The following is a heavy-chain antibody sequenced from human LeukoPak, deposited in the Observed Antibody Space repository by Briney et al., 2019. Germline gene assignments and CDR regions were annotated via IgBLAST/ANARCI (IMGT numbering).Heavy chain of an antibody. CDR2: ISGYNGNT. CDR3: ARDCGYQCLFDY. D-gene: IGHD5-12*01. CDR1: GYTFTNYG. J-gene: IGHJ4*02. V-gene: IGHV1-18*01. Sequence: ASVKVSCKASGYTFTNYGISWVRQAPGQGLEWMGWISGYNGNTNYAQKSQGRVTMTIDTSTNAAHMELRSLRSDDTAVYYCARDCGYQCLFDYWGQGTLVTVSS.